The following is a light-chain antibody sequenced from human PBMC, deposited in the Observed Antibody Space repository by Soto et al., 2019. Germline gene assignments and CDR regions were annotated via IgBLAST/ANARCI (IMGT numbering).Light chain of an antibody. V-gene: IGKV1-5*03. CDR2: KAS. CDR1: QSISSW. CDR3: HKYNSYPLT. J-gene: IGKJ4*01. Sequence: DIQMTQSPSTLSASVGDRVTITCRASQSISSWLAWYQQKPGKAPNLLIYKASSLESGDPSRVSGSGSRTSFTLTISSLQPDDFAIYYCHKYNSYPLTFGGGTKVEIK.